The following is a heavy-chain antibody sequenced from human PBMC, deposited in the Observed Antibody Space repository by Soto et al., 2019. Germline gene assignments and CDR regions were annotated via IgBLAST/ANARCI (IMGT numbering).Heavy chain of an antibody. Sequence: GGSLRLSCAASGFTFSSYAMSWVRQAPGKGLEWVSAISGSGGSTYYADSVKGRFTISRDNSKNTLYLQMNSLRAEDTAVYYCAKLFSPPYYYDSSGYYIDYWGQGTLVTVSS. CDR2: ISGSGGST. V-gene: IGHV3-23*01. J-gene: IGHJ4*02. CDR3: AKLFSPPYYYDSSGYYIDY. D-gene: IGHD3-22*01. CDR1: GFTFSSYA.